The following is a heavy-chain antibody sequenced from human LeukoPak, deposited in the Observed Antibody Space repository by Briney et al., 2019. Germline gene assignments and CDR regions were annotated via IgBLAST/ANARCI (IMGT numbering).Heavy chain of an antibody. CDR3: ARDSGHGDYVPFDY. CDR1: GYTFTSYD. V-gene: IGHV1-8*01. Sequence: GASVKVSCKASGYTFTSYDTNWVRQATGQGLEWMGWMNPNSGNTGYAQKFQGRVTMTRNTSISTAYMELSSLRSEDTAVYYCARDSGHGDYVPFDYWGQGTLVTVSS. CDR2: MNPNSGNT. D-gene: IGHD4-17*01. J-gene: IGHJ4*02.